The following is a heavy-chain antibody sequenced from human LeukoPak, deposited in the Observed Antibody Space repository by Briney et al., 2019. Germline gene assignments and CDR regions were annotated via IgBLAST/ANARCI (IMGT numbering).Heavy chain of an antibody. V-gene: IGHV3-49*04. J-gene: IGHJ4*02. CDR2: IRSKAYGGTT. CDR3: TRRGGWYTDY. CDR1: GFTFSNYA. D-gene: IGHD6-19*01. Sequence: LRLSCAASGFTFSNYAMSWVRQVPGKGLEWVGFIRSKAYGGTTEYAASVKGRFSISRDDSKSIAYLQMNSLKTEDTAVYYCTRRGGWYTDYWGQGTLVTVSS.